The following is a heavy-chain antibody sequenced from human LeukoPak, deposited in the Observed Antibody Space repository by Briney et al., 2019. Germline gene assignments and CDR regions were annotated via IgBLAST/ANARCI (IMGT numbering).Heavy chain of an antibody. D-gene: IGHD1-26*01. Sequence: ASVKVSCKASGYTFTSYDINWVRQATGQGLGWMGWMNPNSGNTGYAQKFQGRVTITRNTSISTAYMELSSLRSEDTAVYYCARGLVGATYYYYYYMDVWGKGTTVTVSS. CDR1: GYTFTSYD. CDR3: ARGLVGATYYYYYYMDV. J-gene: IGHJ6*03. CDR2: MNPNSGNT. V-gene: IGHV1-8*03.